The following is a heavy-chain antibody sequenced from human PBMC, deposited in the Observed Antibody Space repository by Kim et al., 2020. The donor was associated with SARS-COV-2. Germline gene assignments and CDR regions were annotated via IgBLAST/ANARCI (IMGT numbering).Heavy chain of an antibody. CDR2: ITKTGDT. J-gene: IGHJ4*02. Sequence: ASVKVSCKASGYSFSTFGFSWVRQAPGQGLERMGWITKTGDTKSAQKFQGRVTMTTESSTSTAYMELRSLTSDDTAVYYCVRGTRGRVNDYWGQGTLVTVSS. D-gene: IGHD2-8*01. V-gene: IGHV1-18*01. CDR1: GYSFSTFG. CDR3: VRGTRGRVNDY.